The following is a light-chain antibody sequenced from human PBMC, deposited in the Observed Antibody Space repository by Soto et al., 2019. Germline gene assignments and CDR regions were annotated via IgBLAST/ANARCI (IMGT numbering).Light chain of an antibody. CDR1: ISDVGGHGF. CDR3: FSFTSHSSHYV. CDR2: EVT. Sequence: QSALTQPASVSGSPGQSITISYTGTISDVGGHGFVSWYQQHPGKAPKLIIYEVTHRPSGVSNRFSGSKSGNTASLTISGLQADDEADYYCFSFTSHSSHYVFGTGTKLTVL. J-gene: IGLJ1*01. V-gene: IGLV2-14*01.